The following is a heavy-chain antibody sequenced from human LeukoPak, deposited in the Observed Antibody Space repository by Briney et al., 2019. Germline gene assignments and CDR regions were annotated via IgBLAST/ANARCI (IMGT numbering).Heavy chain of an antibody. Sequence: ASVKVSCKASGYTFTGYYMHWVRQAPGQGLEWMGRINPNSGGTNYAQKFQGRVTMTRDTSISTAYMELSRLRSDDTAVYYCARSPEYYYDSSGYSFDYWGQGTVVTVSS. D-gene: IGHD3-22*01. CDR1: GYTFTGYY. V-gene: IGHV1-2*06. CDR3: ARSPEYYYDSSGYSFDY. J-gene: IGHJ4*02. CDR2: INPNSGGT.